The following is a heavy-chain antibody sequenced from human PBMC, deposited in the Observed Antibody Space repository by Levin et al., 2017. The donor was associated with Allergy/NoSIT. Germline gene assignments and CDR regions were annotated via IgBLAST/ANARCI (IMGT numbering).Heavy chain of an antibody. J-gene: IGHJ4*02. CDR1: GGSISSYY. V-gene: IGHV4-59*01. D-gene: IGHD5-18*01. Sequence: SETLSLTCTVSGGSISSYYWSWIRQPPGKGLEWIGYIYYSGSTNYNPSLKSRVTISVDTSKNQFSLKLSSVTAADTAVYYCARKGYSYGQGLFDYWGQGTLVTVSS. CDR2: IYYSGST. CDR3: ARKGYSYGQGLFDY.